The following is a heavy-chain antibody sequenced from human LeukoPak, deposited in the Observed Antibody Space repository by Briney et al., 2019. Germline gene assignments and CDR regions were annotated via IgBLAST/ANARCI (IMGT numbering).Heavy chain of an antibody. Sequence: ASVKVSCKASGYTFTGYYMRWVRQAPGQGLEGMGWINPNSGGTNYAQKFQGRVTMTRDTSISTAYMELSRLRSDDTAVYYCARSRLRFGNWFDPWGQGTLVTVSS. CDR1: GYTFTGYY. D-gene: IGHD3-10*01. CDR2: INPNSGGT. J-gene: IGHJ5*02. V-gene: IGHV1-2*02. CDR3: ARSRLRFGNWFDP.